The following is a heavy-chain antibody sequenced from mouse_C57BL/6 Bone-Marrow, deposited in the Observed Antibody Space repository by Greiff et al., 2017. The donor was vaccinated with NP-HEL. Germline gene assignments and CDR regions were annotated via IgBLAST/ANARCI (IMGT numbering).Heavy chain of an antibody. D-gene: IGHD1-1*01. CDR2: ISSGSRTI. J-gene: IGHJ3*01. V-gene: IGHV5-17*01. Sequence: EVKVEESGGGLVKPGGSLKLSCAASGFTFSDYGMHWVRQAPEKGLEWVAYISSGSRTIYYADTVKGRFTISRDNAKNTLFLQMTSLRSEDTAMYYGARPRYYCSSSWFAYWGQGTLVTVSA. CDR1: GFTFSDYG. CDR3: ARPRYYCSSSWFAY.